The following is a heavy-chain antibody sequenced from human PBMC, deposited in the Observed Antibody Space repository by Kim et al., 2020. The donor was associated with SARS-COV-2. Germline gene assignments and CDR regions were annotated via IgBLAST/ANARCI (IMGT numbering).Heavy chain of an antibody. CDR3: AKELPPGYSSGWSYYYYGMAV. Sequence: GGSLRLSCAASGFTFSSYGMHWVRQAPGKGLEWVAVISYDGSNKYYADSVKGRFTISRDNSKNTLYLQMNSLRAEDTAVYYCAKELPPGYSSGWSYYYYGMAVWGQGTTVPVSS. J-gene: IGHJ6*02. CDR1: GFTFSSYG. V-gene: IGHV3-30*18. D-gene: IGHD6-19*01. CDR2: ISYDGSNK.